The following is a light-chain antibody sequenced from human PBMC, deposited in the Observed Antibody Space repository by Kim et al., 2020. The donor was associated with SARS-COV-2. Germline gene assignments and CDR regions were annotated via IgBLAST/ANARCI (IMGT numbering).Light chain of an antibody. J-gene: IGKJ1*01. CDR2: DAS. V-gene: IGKV3-11*01. CDR1: QSISDY. CDR3: QHRDGWPVT. Sequence: LSLGDRATLSCRASQSISDYLAWYQQKPGQPPRLLISDASNRATGIPARFSGSGSETDFTLTISALEPEDFAVYYCQHRDGWPVTFGQGTKVDIK.